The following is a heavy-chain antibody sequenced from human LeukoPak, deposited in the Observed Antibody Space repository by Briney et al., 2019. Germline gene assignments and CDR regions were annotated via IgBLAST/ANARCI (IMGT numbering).Heavy chain of an antibody. CDR2: ISSSGSTI. CDR3: ARDFSREEWLVPSYYMDV. D-gene: IGHD6-19*01. Sequence: GGSLRLSCAASGFTFSDYYMSWIRQAPGKGLEWVSYISSSGSTIYYADSVKGRFTISRDNAKNSLYLQMNSLRAEDTAVYYCARDFSREEWLVPSYYMDVWGKGTTDTVSS. J-gene: IGHJ6*03. CDR1: GFTFSDYY. V-gene: IGHV3-11*01.